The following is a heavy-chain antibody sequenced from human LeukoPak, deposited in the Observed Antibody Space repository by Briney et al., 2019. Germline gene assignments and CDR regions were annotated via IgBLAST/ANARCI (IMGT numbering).Heavy chain of an antibody. Sequence: SETLSLTCAVYGGSFSGYYWSWIRQPPGKGLEWIGEINHSGSTNYNPSLKSRVTISVDTSKNQFSLKLSSVTAADTAVYYCASVRYGFGHEYFQHWGQGTLVTVSS. V-gene: IGHV4-34*01. CDR2: INHSGST. CDR3: ASVRYGFGHEYFQH. CDR1: GGSFSGYY. D-gene: IGHD3-16*01. J-gene: IGHJ1*01.